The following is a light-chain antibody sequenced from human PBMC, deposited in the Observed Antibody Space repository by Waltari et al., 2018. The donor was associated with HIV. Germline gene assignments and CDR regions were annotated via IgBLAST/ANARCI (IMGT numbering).Light chain of an antibody. CDR2: STN. Sequence: QTVVTQEPSFSVSPGGTVTLTCGFSSGSVPTSYYPSWYQQTAGQAPRTLIYSTNTRSSGVPDRFSGSILGNKAALTITGAQADDESDYYCGLYMGSGIWVFGGGTKLTVL. CDR1: SGSVPTSYY. J-gene: IGLJ3*02. V-gene: IGLV8-61*01. CDR3: GLYMGSGIWV.